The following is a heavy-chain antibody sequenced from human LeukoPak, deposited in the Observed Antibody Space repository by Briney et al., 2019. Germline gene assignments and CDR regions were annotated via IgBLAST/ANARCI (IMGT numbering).Heavy chain of an antibody. V-gene: IGHV1-46*01. CDR3: ARASYRFDP. CDR1: GYTFIRYH. Sequence: ASVEVSCKASGYTFIRYHMHWVRQAPGQGLEWMGIINPSGGSTSYAQKFQGRVIMTRDTSTSTVYMELSSLRSEDTAVYYCARASYRFDPWGQGTLVTVSS. D-gene: IGHD1-14*01. J-gene: IGHJ5*02. CDR2: INPSGGST.